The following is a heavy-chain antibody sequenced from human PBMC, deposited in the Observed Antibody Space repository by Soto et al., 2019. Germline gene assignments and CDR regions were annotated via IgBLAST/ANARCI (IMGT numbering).Heavy chain of an antibody. CDR1: GYTFSSFA. J-gene: IGHJ5*02. D-gene: IGHD1-26*01. Sequence: QVQLVQSGAEVKKPGASVTVSCKTSGYTFSSFAIHWVRQAPGQSLEWMGWINVGSGDRKYSEKFQDRINISRDISASTAYLEVSSLRYEDSVVYYCARTSYSFGAAWIHPWGQGTLVTVTS. V-gene: IGHV1-3*01. CDR2: INVGSGDR. CDR3: ARTSYSFGAAWIHP.